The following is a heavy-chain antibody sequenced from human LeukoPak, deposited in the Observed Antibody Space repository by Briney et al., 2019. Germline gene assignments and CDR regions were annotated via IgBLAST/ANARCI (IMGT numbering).Heavy chain of an antibody. J-gene: IGHJ6*03. CDR1: GGSFSGYY. CDR2: INHSGST. V-gene: IGHV4-34*01. CDR3: ARGRLGSGSYVMSYYYMDV. D-gene: IGHD3-10*01. Sequence: PSETLSLTCAVYGGSFSGYYWSWIRQPPGKGLEWIGEINHSGSTNYNPSLKSRATISVDTSKNQFSLKLSSVTAADTAVYYCARGRLGSGSYVMSYYYMDVWGKGTTVTVSS.